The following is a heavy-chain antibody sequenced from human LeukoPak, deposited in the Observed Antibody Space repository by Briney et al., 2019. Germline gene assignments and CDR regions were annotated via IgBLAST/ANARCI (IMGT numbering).Heavy chain of an antibody. Sequence: GGSLRLSCAASGFTLSSYGMHWVRQAPGKGLEWISVIYIDGTTYYADSVKGRFTISRDNAKNSLYLQMNSLRAEDTAVYYCARDLLCGGDCYSGFDYWGQGTLVTVSS. CDR3: ARDLLCGGDCYSGFDY. V-gene: IGHV3-NL1*01. D-gene: IGHD2-21*02. J-gene: IGHJ4*02. CDR1: GFTLSSYG. CDR2: IYIDGTT.